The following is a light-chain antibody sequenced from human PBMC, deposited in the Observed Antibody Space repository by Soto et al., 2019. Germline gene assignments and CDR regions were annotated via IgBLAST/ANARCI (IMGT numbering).Light chain of an antibody. J-gene: IGKJ1*01. CDR1: QSVSSSY. Sequence: ELVLRQSPGTLSLSPGDRATLSCRASQSVSSSYLAWYQHKPGQAPRLLIYGASSRVTGIPDRFSGSGSGTDFSLTISRLEPEDFAVYYCQQYGGSSPWTFGQGTKVDTK. CDR3: QQYGGSSPWT. V-gene: IGKV3-20*01. CDR2: GAS.